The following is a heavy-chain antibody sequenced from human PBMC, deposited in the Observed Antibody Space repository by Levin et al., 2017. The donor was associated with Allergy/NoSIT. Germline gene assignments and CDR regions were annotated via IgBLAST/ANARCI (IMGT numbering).Heavy chain of an antibody. CDR2: IDSKTGAS. V-gene: IGHV1-2*06. CDR1: GYIFIDYY. Sequence: ASVKVSCKASGYIFIDYYIHWVRLAPGQGLEWMGRIDSKTGASNFAQKFQGRVSMTRDTSLNTVYMELTGLKADDTAIYFCARGSGSGIYYRIDYWGQGTLVTVSS. CDR3: ARGSGSGIYYRIDY. J-gene: IGHJ4*02. D-gene: IGHD3-10*01.